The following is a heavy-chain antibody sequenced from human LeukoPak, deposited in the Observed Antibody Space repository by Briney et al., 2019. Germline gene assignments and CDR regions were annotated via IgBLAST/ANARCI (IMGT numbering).Heavy chain of an antibody. CDR3: AKDFRVTMVRGVIIDY. Sequence: GGSPRLSCAASGFTFSTYSMNWVRQAPGKGLEWVSYISYTNIIYYADSVKGRFTISRDNAKNSLYLQMNSLRAEDTAVYYCAKDFRVTMVRGVIIDYWGQGTLVTVSS. CDR1: GFTFSTYS. CDR2: ISYTNII. D-gene: IGHD3-10*01. V-gene: IGHV3-48*01. J-gene: IGHJ4*02.